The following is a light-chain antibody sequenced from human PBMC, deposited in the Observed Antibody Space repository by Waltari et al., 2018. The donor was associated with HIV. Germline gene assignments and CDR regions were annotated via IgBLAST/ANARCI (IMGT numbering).Light chain of an antibody. CDR3: GVWDDNLRGV. CDR1: GSNFGGPY. CDR2: KNN. J-gene: IGLJ2*01. V-gene: IGLV1-47*01. Sequence: QAVLTQPPSASASSGQKITISCSGGGSNFGGPYFYWYHQFPGGAPKLLLYKNNQRSSGVPDRFSGSKAGTSASLTISGLRSEDEGIYFCGVWDDNLRGVFGGGTRLTVL.